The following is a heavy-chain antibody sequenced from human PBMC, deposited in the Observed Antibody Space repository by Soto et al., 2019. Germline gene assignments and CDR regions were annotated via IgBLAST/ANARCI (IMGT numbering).Heavy chain of an antibody. CDR3: AKDSIPYSSSYELDH. J-gene: IGHJ4*02. Sequence: EVQLLESGGGLVQPGGSLRLSCVASGFSFSGFAMSWVRQAPGKGLVWVSSIIGTGVSIYYADSVRGRFTISRDNSKNTLYLQMSSLRAEDTARYYWAKDSIPYSSSYELDHWGRGALVTVSS. CDR1: GFSFSGFA. V-gene: IGHV3-23*01. CDR2: IIGTGVSI. D-gene: IGHD6-6*01.